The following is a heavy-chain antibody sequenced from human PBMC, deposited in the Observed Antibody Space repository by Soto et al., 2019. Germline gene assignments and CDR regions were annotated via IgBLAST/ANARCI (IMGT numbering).Heavy chain of an antibody. CDR1: GFTFSSYA. V-gene: IGHV3-23*01. CDR3: SKTPSDY. J-gene: IGHJ4*02. Sequence: GGSLRLSCAASGFTFSSYAISWVRQAPGKGLEWVSAISGSGGSTYYADSVKGRFTISRDNSKNTLYLQINSLSAEETGVNYCSKTPSDYWGQGNLVTVSS. CDR2: ISGSGGST.